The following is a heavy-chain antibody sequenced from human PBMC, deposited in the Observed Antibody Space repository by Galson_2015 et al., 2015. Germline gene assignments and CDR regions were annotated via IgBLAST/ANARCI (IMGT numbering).Heavy chain of an antibody. CDR1: GYTFTTYY. D-gene: IGHD4-23*01. J-gene: IGHJ4*02. CDR3: AGGWGGLGYGGNRAYFAS. V-gene: IGHV1-46*01. CDR2: INPSGGTT. Sequence: SVKVSCKASGYTFTTYYMHWVRQAPGQGLEWMGIINPSGGTTSYAQKFQGRVTLTTDTSTTTVSMDLSSLRSDDTAVYYCAGGWGGLGYGGNRAYFASWGQGTLVTVSS.